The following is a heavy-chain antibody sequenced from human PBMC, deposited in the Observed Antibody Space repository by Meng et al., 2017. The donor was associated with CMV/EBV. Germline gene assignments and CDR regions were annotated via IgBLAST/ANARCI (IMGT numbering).Heavy chain of an antibody. CDR2: IYYRGST. Sequence: SSRSYYWGWIRQPPGKGLEWIGSIYYRGSTYSNPSLKSRVTISVDTSKNQFSLKLSSVTAADTAVYYCAREARMMVRGVMVNWFDPWGQGTLVTVSS. CDR3: AREARMMVRGVMVNWFDP. J-gene: IGHJ5*02. D-gene: IGHD3-10*01. V-gene: IGHV4-39*07. CDR1: SSRSYY.